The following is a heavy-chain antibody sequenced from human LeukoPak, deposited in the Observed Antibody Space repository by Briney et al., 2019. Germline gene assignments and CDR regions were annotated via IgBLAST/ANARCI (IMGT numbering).Heavy chain of an antibody. CDR2: IKEDGSEI. V-gene: IGHV3-7*01. D-gene: IGHD3-10*01. CDR1: GFNFSTYW. J-gene: IGHJ4*02. Sequence: GGSLRLSCAASGFNFSTYWMAWVRQVPGKGLEWVANIKEDGSEIYYVDAVKGRFSISRDNAKTSLYLQMNNLSVADTAVYYCVTDQTGRHPYFFDYWGQGTLVTVSS. CDR3: VTDQTGRHPYFFDY.